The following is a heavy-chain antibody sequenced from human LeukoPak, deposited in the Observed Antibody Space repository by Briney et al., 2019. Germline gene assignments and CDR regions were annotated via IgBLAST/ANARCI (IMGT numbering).Heavy chain of an antibody. CDR1: GFTLSDYY. Sequence: QTGGSLRLSCAASGFTLSDYYMIWIRQAPGKGLEWVSTIYSGGTTFYTDSVRGRFTISRDNSKNTLYIQMNSLRAEDTAVFYCARDFSSYYDSSANYGDTCFDYWGQGTLVTVSS. CDR3: ARDFSSYYDSSANYGDTCFDY. J-gene: IGHJ4*02. V-gene: IGHV3-66*02. CDR2: IYSGGTT. D-gene: IGHD3-22*01.